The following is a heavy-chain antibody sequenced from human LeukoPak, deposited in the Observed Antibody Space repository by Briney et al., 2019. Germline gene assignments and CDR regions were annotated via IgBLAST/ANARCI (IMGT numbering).Heavy chain of an antibody. D-gene: IGHD3-22*01. CDR2: IYYSGST. V-gene: IGHV4-39*07. J-gene: IGHJ6*02. CDR3: APYYYDSSGYRRGMDV. CDR1: GGSISSTSYY. Sequence: SETLSLTCTVSGGSISSTSYYWGWIRQPPGKGLEWIGSIYYSGSTYYNPSLKSRVTISVDTSKNQFSLKLSSVTAADTAVYYCAPYYYDSSGYRRGMDVWGQGTTVTVSS.